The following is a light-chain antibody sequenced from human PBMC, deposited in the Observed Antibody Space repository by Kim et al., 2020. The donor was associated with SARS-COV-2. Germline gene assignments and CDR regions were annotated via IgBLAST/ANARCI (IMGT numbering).Light chain of an antibody. V-gene: IGLV2-11*01. J-gene: IGLJ2*01. CDR2: DVS. Sequence: GQSVTFSCTGPSSDVGEYSSVSWYQHHPGKAPKLMIYDVSKRPSGVPDRFSGSKSGNTASLTISGLLAQDEADYYCCSYAGSYTVVFGGGTQLTVL. CDR1: SSDVGEYSS. CDR3: CSYAGSYTVV.